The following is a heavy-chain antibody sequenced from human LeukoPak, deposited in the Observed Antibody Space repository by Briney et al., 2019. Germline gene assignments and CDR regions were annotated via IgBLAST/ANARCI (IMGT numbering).Heavy chain of an antibody. CDR3: ARASGSYWWFDS. Sequence: ASVKVSCKASGYTFTGYYMHWVRQAPGQGLEWMGWINPNSGDTNYAQKFQGSVTMTRDTSISTVYMELSRLRSDDTAVYYCARASGSYWWFDSWGQGTLVTVSS. J-gene: IGHJ5*01. CDR1: GYTFTGYY. CDR2: INPNSGDT. V-gene: IGHV1-2*02. D-gene: IGHD1-26*01.